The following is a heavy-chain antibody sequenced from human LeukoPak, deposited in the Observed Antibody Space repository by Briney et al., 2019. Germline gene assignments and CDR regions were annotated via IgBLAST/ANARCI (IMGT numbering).Heavy chain of an antibody. D-gene: IGHD6-6*01. J-gene: IGHJ4*02. Sequence: GEPLKISLQGPGSPFSTYWIGWVRQMPGKGLEWMGIIYPGDSDRRYSPSFQGQVTMSADKTISTAYLQWSSLKASDTAMYFCTRRRVTYSNSSGQSRYYFDYWGQGTLVTVSS. CDR3: TRRRVTYSNSSGQSRYYFDY. CDR2: IYPGDSDR. CDR1: GSPFSTYW. V-gene: IGHV5-51*01.